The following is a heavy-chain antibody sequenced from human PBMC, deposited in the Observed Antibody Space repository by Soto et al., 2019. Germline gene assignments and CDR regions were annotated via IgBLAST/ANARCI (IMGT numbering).Heavy chain of an antibody. CDR1: GYTFSHYG. CDR2: ISAYNAIT. V-gene: IGHV1-18*01. J-gene: IGHJ6*02. D-gene: IGHD6-13*01. Sequence: ASVKVSCQASGYTFSHYGIGWVPQAPGRGLEWMGWISAYNAITHYAEKLQGRVTMTTDTSMSTADMELRGLRSDDTAVYYCARGGQECSASSWSYVYDGLGVLGQRSRVTVS. CDR3: ARGGQECSASSWSYVYDGLGV.